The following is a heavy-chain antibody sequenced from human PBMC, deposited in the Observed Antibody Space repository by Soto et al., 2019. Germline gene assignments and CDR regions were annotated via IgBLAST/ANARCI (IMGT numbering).Heavy chain of an antibody. CDR1: GYTFTSYD. CDR2: IIPIFSTT. Sequence: AASVKVSCKASGYTFTSYDINWVRQAPGQGLEWMGRIIPIFSTTNYAQKFQGRVTMTADESTITAYLELSSLKQDDTAVYYCAREVAADGTFREDVFDIWGQGTLVTVSS. J-gene: IGHJ3*02. D-gene: IGHD6-13*01. CDR3: AREVAADGTFREDVFDI. V-gene: IGHV1-69*13.